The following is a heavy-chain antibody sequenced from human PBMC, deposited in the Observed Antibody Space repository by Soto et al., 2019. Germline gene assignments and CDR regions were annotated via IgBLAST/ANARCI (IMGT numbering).Heavy chain of an antibody. D-gene: IGHD4-17*01. CDR3: ARCPPPTGPLNWFDP. V-gene: IGHV4-31*03. Sequence: SATLSLTCTVSGGSISSGGYYWSWIRQHPGKGLEWIGYIYYSGSTYYNPSLKSRVTISVDTSKNQFSLKLCSVTAADTAVYYCARCPPPTGPLNWFDPWGQGTLVTVSS. J-gene: IGHJ5*02. CDR2: IYYSGST. CDR1: GGSISSGGYY.